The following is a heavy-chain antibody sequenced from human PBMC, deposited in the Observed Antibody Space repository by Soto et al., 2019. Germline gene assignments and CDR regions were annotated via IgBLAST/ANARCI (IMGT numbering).Heavy chain of an antibody. J-gene: IGHJ6*02. CDR3: ARDVGGGMGV. CDR2: INSDGSST. Sequence: EVQLVESGGGLVQPGGSLRLSCAASGFTFSSYWMHWVRQAPGKGLVGVSRINSDGSSTSYADSVKGRFTIPRDNAKNTLYLQMNGLRDEGTAVYFCARDVGGGMGVWGQGTTVTVSS. D-gene: IGHD3-16*01. V-gene: IGHV3-74*01. CDR1: GFTFSSYW.